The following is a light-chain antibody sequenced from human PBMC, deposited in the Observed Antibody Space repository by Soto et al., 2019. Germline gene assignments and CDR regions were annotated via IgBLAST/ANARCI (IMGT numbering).Light chain of an antibody. J-gene: IGKJ2*01. CDR2: GAA. V-gene: IGKV3-20*01. CDR3: QQYGASLI. Sequence: EIVLTQSPGTLSLSPGERATLSCRASQSVTNNYLAWYQHKPGQAPRCLIYGAAIRSTGIPDRFSGSGSGTDFTVTISRLEPEDFAVYYCQQYGASLIFGQGTKLEIK. CDR1: QSVTNNY.